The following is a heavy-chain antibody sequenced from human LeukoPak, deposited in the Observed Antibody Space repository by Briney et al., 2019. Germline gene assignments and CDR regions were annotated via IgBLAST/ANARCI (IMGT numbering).Heavy chain of an antibody. CDR3: ARYGDSSGYSPYAFDI. CDR1: GGSISSYY. D-gene: IGHD3-22*01. CDR2: IYYSGST. V-gene: IGHV4-59*01. J-gene: IGHJ3*02. Sequence: SETLSLTCTVSGGSISSYYWSWIRQPPGKGLEWIGYIYYSGSTNYNPSLKSRVTISVDTSKNQFSLKLSSVTAADTAVCYCARYGDSSGYSPYAFDIWGQGTMVTVSS.